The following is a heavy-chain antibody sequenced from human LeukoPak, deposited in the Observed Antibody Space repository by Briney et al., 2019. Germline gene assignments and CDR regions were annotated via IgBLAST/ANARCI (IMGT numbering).Heavy chain of an antibody. J-gene: IGHJ4*02. V-gene: IGHV4-39*07. CDR3: ARRVHSSSWSSYFDY. D-gene: IGHD6-13*01. CDR1: GGSISGSSYY. Sequence: SETLSLTCTVSGGSISGSSYYWGWVRQPPGKGLEWIGSIYYSGSVFYSGSTYYSPSLKGRVTISLDTSKNQFSLKLSSVTAADTAVYYCARRVHSSSWSSYFDYWGQETLVTVSS. CDR2: IYYSGSVFYSGST.